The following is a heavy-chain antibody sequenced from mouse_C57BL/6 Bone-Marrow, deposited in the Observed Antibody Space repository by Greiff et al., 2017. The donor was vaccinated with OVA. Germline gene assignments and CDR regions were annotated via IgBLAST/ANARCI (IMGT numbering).Heavy chain of an antibody. D-gene: IGHD2-4*01. V-gene: IGHV5-17*01. CDR1: GFTFSDYG. CDR3: ARGRDYDDFPY. CDR2: ISSGSSTI. J-gene: IGHJ3*01. Sequence: EVKLVESGGGLVKPGGSLKLSCAASGFTFSDYGMHWVRQAPEKGLEWVAYISSGSSTIYYADTVKGRFTISRDNAKNTLFLHMTSLRSEDTAMYYCARGRDYDDFPYWGQGTLVTVSA.